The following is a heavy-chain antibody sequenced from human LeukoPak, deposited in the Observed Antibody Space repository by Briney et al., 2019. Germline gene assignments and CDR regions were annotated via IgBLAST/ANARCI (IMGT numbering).Heavy chain of an antibody. CDR1: GGSISSGGYY. J-gene: IGHJ4*02. V-gene: IGHV4-61*08. D-gene: IGHD3-10*01. Sequence: PSQTLSLACTVSGGSISSGGYYWSWIRQPPGKGLEWIGYIYYSGSTNYNPPLKSRVTISVDTSKNQFSLKLSSVTAADTAVYYCARGRLVRGVISGGAWPDYWGQGTLVTVSS. CDR3: ARGRLVRGVISGGAWPDY. CDR2: IYYSGST.